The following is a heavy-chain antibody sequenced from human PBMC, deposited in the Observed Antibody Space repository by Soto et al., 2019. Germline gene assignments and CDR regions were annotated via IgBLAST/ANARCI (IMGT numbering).Heavy chain of an antibody. Sequence: TGGSLRLSCAASGFTFSSYAMHWVRQAPGKGLEWVSYISSSGSTIYYADSVKGRFTISRDNAKNSLYLQVNSLRAEDTAVYYCARTSYSSGWYNYWGQGTLVTVSS. D-gene: IGHD6-19*01. J-gene: IGHJ4*02. CDR1: GFTFSSYA. CDR2: ISSSGSTI. CDR3: ARTSYSSGWYNY. V-gene: IGHV3-48*04.